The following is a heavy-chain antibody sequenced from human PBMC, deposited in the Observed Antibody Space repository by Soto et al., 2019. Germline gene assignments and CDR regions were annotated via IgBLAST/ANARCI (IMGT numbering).Heavy chain of an antibody. CDR2: IYHSGST. J-gene: IGHJ5*02. D-gene: IGHD6-13*01. Sequence: TLSLTCAVSGGSISSGGYSWSWIGEPPGKGLEWIGYIYHSGSTYYNPSLKSRVTISVDTSKNQFSLKLSSVTAADTAVYYCARGRAAGTGAVFWFDLWGKGTLVTVAS. CDR1: GGSISSGGYS. V-gene: IGHV4-30-2*01. CDR3: ARGRAAGTGAVFWFDL.